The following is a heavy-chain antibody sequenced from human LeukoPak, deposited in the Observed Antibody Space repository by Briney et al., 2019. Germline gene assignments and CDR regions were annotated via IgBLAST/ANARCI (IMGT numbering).Heavy chain of an antibody. CDR3: TTPPLGYCSSTSCYRVYGMDV. CDR2: IRSKAYGGTT. Sequence: PGGSLRLSCAASGFTFSSYAMSWVRQAPGKGLEWVGFIRSKAYGGTTEYAASVKGRFTISRDDSKSIAYLQMNSLKTEDTAVYYCTTPPLGYCSSTSCYRVYGMDVWGKGTTVTVSS. CDR1: GFTFSSYA. V-gene: IGHV3-49*04. J-gene: IGHJ6*04. D-gene: IGHD2-2*02.